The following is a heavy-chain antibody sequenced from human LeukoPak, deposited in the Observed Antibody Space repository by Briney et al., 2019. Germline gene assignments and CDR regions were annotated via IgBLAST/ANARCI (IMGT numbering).Heavy chain of an antibody. Sequence: PGGSLRLSCAASGFTFSSYAMHWVRQAPGKGLEWVAVISYDGSNKYYADSVKGRFTISRDHSKNTLYLQMNSLRAEDTAVYYCARDPVPPGTLDYWGQGTLVTVSS. V-gene: IGHV3-30-3*01. CDR1: GFTFSSYA. CDR2: ISYDGSNK. J-gene: IGHJ4*02. CDR3: ARDPVPPGTLDY. D-gene: IGHD3-10*01.